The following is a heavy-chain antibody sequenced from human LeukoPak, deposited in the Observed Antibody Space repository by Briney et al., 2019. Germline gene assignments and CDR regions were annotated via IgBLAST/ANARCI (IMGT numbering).Heavy chain of an antibody. V-gene: IGHV3-48*01. J-gene: IGHJ4*02. Sequence: GGSLRLSCAASEFIISPYSMSWVRQAPGKGLEWVSYISGDGNAKHYTDSVKGRFTISRDNAKNALYLQMNSLRAEDTAVYFCARDYVYAFDYWGQGTLVTVSS. CDR1: EFIISPYS. CDR2: ISGDGNAK. D-gene: IGHD2/OR15-2a*01. CDR3: ARDYVYAFDY.